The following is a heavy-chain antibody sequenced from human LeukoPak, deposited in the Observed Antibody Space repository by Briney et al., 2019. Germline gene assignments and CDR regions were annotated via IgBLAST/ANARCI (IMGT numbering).Heavy chain of an antibody. Sequence: SETLSLTCTVSGASVGSAGYYWSWIRQPPGGGLEWIGYIYYIRNTNYNPSLKSRVTMSLDPSKNQFSLKLNSVTAADTAVYYCARTQSQSGSYRPYFGYWGQGTLVTVSS. J-gene: IGHJ4*02. CDR1: GASVGSAGYY. CDR3: ARTQSQSGSYRPYFGY. CDR2: IYYIRNT. V-gene: IGHV4-61*08. D-gene: IGHD1-26*01.